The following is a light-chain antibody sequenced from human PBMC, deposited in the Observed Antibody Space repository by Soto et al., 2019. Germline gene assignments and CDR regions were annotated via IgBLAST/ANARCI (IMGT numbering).Light chain of an antibody. CDR3: TSYTSSGTYV. CDR2: EVS. J-gene: IGLJ1*01. Sequence: QSALTQPASVSGSPGQSITISCAGTSSDVGGYNYVSWYQHHPGKAPKLMICEVSNRPSGVSNRFSGSKSGNTASLTISGLQAEDKADYYCTSYTSSGTYVFGTGTKLTVL. V-gene: IGLV2-14*01. CDR1: SSDVGGYNY.